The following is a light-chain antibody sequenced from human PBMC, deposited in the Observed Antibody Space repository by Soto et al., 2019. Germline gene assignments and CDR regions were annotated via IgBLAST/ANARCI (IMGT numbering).Light chain of an antibody. CDR3: SSYTSSSTLVV. J-gene: IGLJ2*01. Sequence: QSALTQPASVSGSPGQSITISCTGTSSDVGGYNYVSGFQQHPGKAPKLMIYAVSNRPSGVSNRFSGSKSGNTASLTSSGLKAEDEADYYCSSYTSSSTLVVFGGGTQLTVL. V-gene: IGLV2-14*01. CDR1: SSDVGGYNY. CDR2: AVS.